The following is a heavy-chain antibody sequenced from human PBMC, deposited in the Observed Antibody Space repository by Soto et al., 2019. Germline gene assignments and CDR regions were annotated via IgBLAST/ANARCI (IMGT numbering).Heavy chain of an antibody. CDR1: GFTFSSYW. D-gene: IGHD4-17*01. J-gene: IGHJ5*02. V-gene: IGHV3-7*01. CDR3: AREGEDDYSIYWFDP. Sequence: GGSLRLSCAASGFTFSSYWMSWVRQAPGKGLEWVADIEQDGSEKYYVDSVKGRFTISRDNAKNSLYLQMNSLRAEDTAVYYCAREGEDDYSIYWFDPWGQGTLVTVSS. CDR2: IEQDGSEK.